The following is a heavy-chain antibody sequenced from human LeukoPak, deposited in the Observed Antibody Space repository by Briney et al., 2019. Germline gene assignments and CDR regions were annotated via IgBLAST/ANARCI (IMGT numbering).Heavy chain of an antibody. J-gene: IGHJ4*02. CDR1: GFTFSSYE. D-gene: IGHD5-18*01. Sequence: GGSLRLSCAASGFTFSSYEMNWVRQAPGKGLEWISAISGSSSNVYYAASVRGRFTISRDNAENSLYLQLNTMRAEDTAVYYCARGFRDTAMFLDYWGQGTLVTVSS. V-gene: IGHV3-48*03. CDR3: ARGFRDTAMFLDY. CDR2: ISGSSSNV.